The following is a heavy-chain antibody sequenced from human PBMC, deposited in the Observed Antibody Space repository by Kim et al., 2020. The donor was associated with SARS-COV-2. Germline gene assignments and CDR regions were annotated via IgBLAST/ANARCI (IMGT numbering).Heavy chain of an antibody. Sequence: GGSLRLSCAASGFTFSSYWMSWVRQAPGKGLEWVANIKQDGSEKNYVDSVKGRFTISRDNAKNSVYLQMNSLRAEDTAVYYCARDPTPRIADRDYWGQGTLVTVSS. CDR1: GFTFSSYW. CDR2: IKQDGSEK. J-gene: IGHJ4*02. D-gene: IGHD6-6*01. V-gene: IGHV3-7*01. CDR3: ARDPTPRIADRDY.